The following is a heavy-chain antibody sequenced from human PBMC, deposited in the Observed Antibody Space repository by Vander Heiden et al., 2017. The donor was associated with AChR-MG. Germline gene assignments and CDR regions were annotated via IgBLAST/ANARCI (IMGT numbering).Heavy chain of an antibody. D-gene: IGHD2-15*01. Sequence: QVQLVESGGGVVQPGRSLRLSCAASGFTFSSYARHWVGQAPGKGLEWVAVISYDGSNKYYEDSVKGRFTISRDNSKNTLYLQMNSLRAEDTAVYYCAREDRGYCSGGSCYGFDYWGQGTLVTVSS. J-gene: IGHJ4*02. V-gene: IGHV3-30-3*01. CDR2: ISYDGSNK. CDR1: GFTFSSYA. CDR3: AREDRGYCSGGSCYGFDY.